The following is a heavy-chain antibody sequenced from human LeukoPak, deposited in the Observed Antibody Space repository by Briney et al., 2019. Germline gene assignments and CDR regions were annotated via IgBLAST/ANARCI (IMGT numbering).Heavy chain of an antibody. Sequence: GGSLRLSCTASGFTFSSYWMSWVRQAPGKGLEWVANTKQDGSEKYYVDSVKGRFTISRDNAKNSLYLQMNSLRAEDTAVYYCARDQFGSGWNFDYWGQGTLVTVSS. CDR3: ARDQFGSGWNFDY. V-gene: IGHV3-7*01. CDR1: GFTFSSYW. CDR2: TKQDGSEK. D-gene: IGHD6-19*01. J-gene: IGHJ4*02.